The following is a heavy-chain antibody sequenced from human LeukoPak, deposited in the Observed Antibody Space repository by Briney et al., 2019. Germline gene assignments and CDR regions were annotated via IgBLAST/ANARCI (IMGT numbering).Heavy chain of an antibody. V-gene: IGHV4-39*07. J-gene: IGHJ4*02. CDR3: ARGDPYCSGGTCYSVFDY. CDR1: GGSIRSSSYN. D-gene: IGHD2-15*01. Sequence: SETLSLTCTVSGGSIRSSSYNWGWIRQPPGKGLEWIGSMHYTGTTYYNPSLKSRVTISVDTSRNQFSLRLSAVTAADTAVYYCARGDPYCSGGTCYSVFDYWGQGTLVTVSS. CDR2: MHYTGTT.